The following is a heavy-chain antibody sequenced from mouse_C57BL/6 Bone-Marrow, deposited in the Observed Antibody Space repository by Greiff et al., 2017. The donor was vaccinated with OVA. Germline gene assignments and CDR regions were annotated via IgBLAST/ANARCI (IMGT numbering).Heavy chain of an antibody. CDR3: TGGSSNYYAMDY. D-gene: IGHD2-5*01. CDR2: IDPETGGT. CDR1: GYTFTDYE. V-gene: IGHV1-15*01. J-gene: IGHJ4*01. Sequence: VQLQESGAELVRPGASVTLSCKASGYTFTDYEMHWVKQTPVHGLEWIGAIDPETGGTAYNQKFKGKAILTADKSSSTAYMELRSLTSEDSAVYYFTGGSSNYYAMDYWGQGTSVTVSS.